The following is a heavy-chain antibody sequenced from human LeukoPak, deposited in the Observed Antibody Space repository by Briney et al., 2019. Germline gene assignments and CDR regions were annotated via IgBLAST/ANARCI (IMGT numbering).Heavy chain of an antibody. Sequence: GGSLRLSCAASGFTFSDYYMSWIRQAPGKGLEWVSYISSSGSTIYYADSVKGRFTISRDNSKNTLYLQMNSLRAEDTAVYYCAKDQGKSSSWYDYWGQGTLVTVSS. CDR2: ISSSGSTI. J-gene: IGHJ4*02. D-gene: IGHD6-13*01. V-gene: IGHV3-11*01. CDR1: GFTFSDYY. CDR3: AKDQGKSSSWYDY.